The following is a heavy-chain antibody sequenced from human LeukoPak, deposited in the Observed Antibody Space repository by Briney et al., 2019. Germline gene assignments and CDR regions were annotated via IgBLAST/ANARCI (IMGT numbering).Heavy chain of an antibody. CDR2: IYTSGST. CDR1: GGSISSYY. J-gene: IGHJ4*02. D-gene: IGHD1-1*01. CDR3: ARGIETVNFDC. V-gene: IGHV4-4*07. Sequence: SETLSLTCTVSGGSISSYYWSWIRQPAGKGLEWIGRIYTSGSTNYNPSLKSRVTMSVDTSKNQFSLKMNSVTAADTAVYYCARGIETVNFDCWGQGTLITVSS.